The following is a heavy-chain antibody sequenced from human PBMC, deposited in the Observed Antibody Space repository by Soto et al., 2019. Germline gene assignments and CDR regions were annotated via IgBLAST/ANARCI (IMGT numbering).Heavy chain of an antibody. CDR3: ARSPPGGYHYYYGMDV. Sequence: EVPLVESGGGLVQPGGSLRLSCAASGFTFSSYDMQWVRQATGKGLEWVSAIGTAGDTYYPGSVKGRFTISRENAKNSLCLQMNSLRAGDTAVYYCARSPPGGYHYYYGMDVWGQGTTVTVSS. D-gene: IGHD3-22*01. J-gene: IGHJ6*02. CDR1: GFTFSSYD. V-gene: IGHV3-13*04. CDR2: IGTAGDT.